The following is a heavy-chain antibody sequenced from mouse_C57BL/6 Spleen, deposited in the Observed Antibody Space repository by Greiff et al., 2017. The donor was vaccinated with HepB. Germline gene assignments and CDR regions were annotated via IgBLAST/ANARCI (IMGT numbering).Heavy chain of an antibody. Sequence: QVQLQQSGAELVRPGASVTLSCKASGYTFTDYEMHWVKQTPVHGLEWIGAIDPETGGTAYNQKFKGKAILTADKSSSTAYMELRSLTSEDSAVYYCTRLSYGNYYFDYWGQGTTLTVSS. CDR3: TRLSYGNYYFDY. V-gene: IGHV1-15*01. D-gene: IGHD2-1*01. CDR2: IDPETGGT. J-gene: IGHJ2*01. CDR1: GYTFTDYE.